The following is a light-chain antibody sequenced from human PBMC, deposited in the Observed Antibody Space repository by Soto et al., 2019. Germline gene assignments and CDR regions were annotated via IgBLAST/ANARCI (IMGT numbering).Light chain of an antibody. J-gene: IGKJ2*01. CDR2: DAS. Sequence: EIVVTQSPATLSLSPGEIATLSCGASQSVSSSYLAWYQQKPGLAPGLLMYDASSRATGIPDRFRGSGSGSAVTLTISSLEPQDLAEYYCLQYGTTPYTFGQVTKLEI. V-gene: IGKV3D-20*01. CDR1: QSVSSSY. CDR3: LQYGTTPYT.